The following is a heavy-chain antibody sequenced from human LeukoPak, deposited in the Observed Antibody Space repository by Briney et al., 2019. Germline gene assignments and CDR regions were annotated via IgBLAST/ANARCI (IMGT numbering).Heavy chain of an antibody. V-gene: IGHV5-51*01. J-gene: IGHJ3*02. Sequence: GESLKISCKGSGYSFTSYWIGWVRQMPGKGLEWMGIIYPGDSDTRYSPSFQGQVTISADKSISTAYLQWSSLKASDTAMYYCARRGEGCLRHDAFDIWGQGTMVTVSS. CDR2: IYPGDSDT. CDR3: ARRGEGCLRHDAFDI. D-gene: IGHD5/OR15-5a*01. CDR1: GYSFTSYW.